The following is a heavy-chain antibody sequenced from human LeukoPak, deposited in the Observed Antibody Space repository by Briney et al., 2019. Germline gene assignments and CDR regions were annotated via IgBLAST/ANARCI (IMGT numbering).Heavy chain of an antibody. Sequence: GGSLRLSCAASGFTVSSNYMSWVRQAPGKGLEWVSVIYSGGSTYYADSVKGRFTISRDNSKNALYLQMNSLRAEDTAVYYRARDGDGYNSYGMDVWGQGTTVTVSS. V-gene: IGHV3-66*01. CDR2: IYSGGST. D-gene: IGHD5-24*01. CDR3: ARDGDGYNSYGMDV. J-gene: IGHJ6*02. CDR1: GFTVSSNY.